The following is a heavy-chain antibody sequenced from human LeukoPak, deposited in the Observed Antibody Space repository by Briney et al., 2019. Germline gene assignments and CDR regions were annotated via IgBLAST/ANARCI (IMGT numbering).Heavy chain of an antibody. CDR2: IWYDGSNK. CDR3: ARGDYYDSSGYYFPDAFDI. CDR1: GFTFSSYG. Sequence: PGRSLRLSCAASGFTFSSYGMHWVRQAPGKGLEWVAVIWYDGSNKYYVDSVQGRFTISRDNSKNTLYLQMSSLRAEDTAVYYCARGDYYDSSGYYFPDAFDIWDQGTMVTVSS. D-gene: IGHD3-22*01. V-gene: IGHV3-33*01. J-gene: IGHJ3*02.